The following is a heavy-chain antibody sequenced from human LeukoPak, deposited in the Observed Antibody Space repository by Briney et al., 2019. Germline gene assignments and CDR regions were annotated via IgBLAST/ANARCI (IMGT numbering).Heavy chain of an antibody. D-gene: IGHD3-3*01. V-gene: IGHV1-69*13. J-gene: IGHJ6*03. Sequence: SVKVSCKASGGTFSSYAISWVRQAPGQGLEWMGGITPIFGTANYAQKFQGRVTITADESTSTAYMELSSLRSEDTAVYYCASCVFGVVITYYYYYYMDVWGKGTTVTVSS. CDR3: ASCVFGVVITYYYYYYMDV. CDR1: GGTFSSYA. CDR2: ITPIFGTA.